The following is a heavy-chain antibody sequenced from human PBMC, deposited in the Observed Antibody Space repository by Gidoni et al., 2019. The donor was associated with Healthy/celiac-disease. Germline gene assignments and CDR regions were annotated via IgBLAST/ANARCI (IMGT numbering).Heavy chain of an antibody. CDR1: GFTVSSYG. Sequence: EVQLVESGGGVVQPGGYRRLAWAASGFTVSSYGMSWVRQAPGKGLEWFANIKQDGSETYYVDSVTCRFTISRDNSKNSLYLQMNSLRAEDTAVYYCAREVRFLEWLTDYYYGMDVWGQGPTVTVSS. CDR2: IKQDGSET. CDR3: AREVRFLEWLTDYYYGMDV. J-gene: IGHJ6*02. D-gene: IGHD3-3*01. V-gene: IGHV3-7*01.